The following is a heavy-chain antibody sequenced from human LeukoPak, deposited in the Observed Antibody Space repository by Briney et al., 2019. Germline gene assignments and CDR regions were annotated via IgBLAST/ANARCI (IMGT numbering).Heavy chain of an antibody. CDR2: ITGDGSTT. CDR1: GFTFSGYW. J-gene: IGHJ4*02. D-gene: IGHD6-6*01. Sequence: GGSLRLSCAASGFTFSGYWMHWVRQGPGKGLVWVSRITGDGSTTTYADSVKGRFTISIDNAKNTLFLQMNSLRVDDTAVYYCARGLPGYSSSQGYWGQGTLVTVSS. CDR3: ARGLPGYSSSQGY. V-gene: IGHV3-74*01.